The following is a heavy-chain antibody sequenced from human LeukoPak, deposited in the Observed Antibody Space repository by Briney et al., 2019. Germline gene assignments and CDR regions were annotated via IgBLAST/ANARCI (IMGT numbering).Heavy chain of an antibody. CDR2: INPNSDYT. Sequence: ASVKVSCKASGYTFTGYAMDWIRQAPGQGLEWMGWINPNSDYTFYAQKFQGRVTLTRDTSISTVYMELTTLTSDDTALYYCAVAPGDYWGQGTLVSVSA. J-gene: IGHJ4*02. CDR3: AVAPGDY. D-gene: IGHD2-21*01. CDR1: GYTFTGYA. V-gene: IGHV1-2*02.